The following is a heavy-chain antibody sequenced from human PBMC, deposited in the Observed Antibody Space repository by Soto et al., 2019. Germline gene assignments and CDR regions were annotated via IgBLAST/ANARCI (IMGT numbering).Heavy chain of an antibody. V-gene: IGHV6-1*01. CDR3: ERGYYYDSSGYLLIDY. CDR2: TYYRSKWYN. D-gene: IGHD3-22*01. CDR1: GDSVSSNSAT. Sequence: PSQTLSLTCAISGDSVSSNSATWNWIRQSPSRGLEWLGRTYYRSKWYNDYALSVKSRITINPDTSKNQFSLQLNSLTPEDTAVYYCERGYYYDSSGYLLIDYWGHGTLVTAPQ. J-gene: IGHJ4*01.